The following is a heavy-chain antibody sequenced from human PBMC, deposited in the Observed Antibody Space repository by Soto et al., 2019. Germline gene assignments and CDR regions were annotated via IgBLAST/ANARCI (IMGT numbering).Heavy chain of an antibody. J-gene: IGHJ5*02. V-gene: IGHV4-4*07. CDR1: GGCISSYY. D-gene: IGHD6-19*01. CDR3: ARGVDQWLVDNWFDP. Sequence: QVQLQESGPGLVKPSETLSLTCTVSGGCISSYYWSWMRQPAGKGLEWIGRIYTSGSTNYNPSLKSRVTMSVHTSKNEFSLKLSSVIAAETAVYYCARGVDQWLVDNWFDPWGQGTLVTVSS. CDR2: IYTSGST.